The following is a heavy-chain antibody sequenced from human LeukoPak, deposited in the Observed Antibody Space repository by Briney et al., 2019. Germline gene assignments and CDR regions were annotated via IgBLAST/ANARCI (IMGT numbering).Heavy chain of an antibody. J-gene: IGHJ5*02. V-gene: IGHV7-4-1*02. D-gene: IGHD6-19*01. Sequence: GASVKVSCKASGYTFSSYAMNWVRQAPGQGLEWMGWINTNTGNPTYAQGFIGRFVFSLDTSVSTAYLQISSLEAEDTAVYYCARDQRAVAGTGGGNWFGPWGQGTLVTVSS. CDR1: GYTFSSYA. CDR2: INTNTGNP. CDR3: ARDQRAVAGTGGGNWFGP.